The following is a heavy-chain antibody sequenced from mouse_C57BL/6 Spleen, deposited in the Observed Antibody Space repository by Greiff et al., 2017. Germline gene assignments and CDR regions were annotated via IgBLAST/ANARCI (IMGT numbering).Heavy chain of an antibody. CDR2: IRNKANNHAT. V-gene: IGHV6-6*01. CDR3: TRLYSNYAWFAY. Sequence: EVMLVESGGGLVQPGGSMKLSCAASGFTFSDAWMDWVRQSPEKGLEWVAEIRNKANNHATYYAESVKGRFTISRDDSKSSVYLQMNSLRAEDTGIYYCTRLYSNYAWFAYWGQGTLVTVSA. J-gene: IGHJ3*01. D-gene: IGHD2-5*01. CDR1: GFTFSDAW.